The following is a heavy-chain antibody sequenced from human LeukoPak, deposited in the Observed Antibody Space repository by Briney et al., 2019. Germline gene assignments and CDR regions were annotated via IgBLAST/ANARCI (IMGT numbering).Heavy chain of an antibody. Sequence: SETLSLTCTVSGGSISSSSYYWGWIRQPPGKGLEWIGSIYYSGSTYYSPSLKSRVTISVDTSKNQFSLKLSSVTAADTAVYYCARLPTVASVAGTNWAFDIWGQGTMVTVSS. CDR1: GGSISSSSYY. D-gene: IGHD6-19*01. V-gene: IGHV4-39*01. CDR3: ARLPTVASVAGTNWAFDI. CDR2: IYYSGST. J-gene: IGHJ3*02.